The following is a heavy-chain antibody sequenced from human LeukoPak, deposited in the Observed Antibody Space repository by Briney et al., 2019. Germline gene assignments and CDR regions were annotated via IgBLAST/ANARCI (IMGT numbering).Heavy chain of an antibody. J-gene: IGHJ4*02. D-gene: IGHD5-18*01. Sequence: GAPLKISCKGSGSRFTSYWIGWVRQMPGKGLEGMGIIYPGDSDTRYSPSFQGQVTISADKSISTAYLQWSSLKASDTAMYYCARAQYGYGDYWGQGTLVTVSS. CDR1: GSRFTSYW. CDR2: IYPGDSDT. V-gene: IGHV5-51*01. CDR3: ARAQYGYGDY.